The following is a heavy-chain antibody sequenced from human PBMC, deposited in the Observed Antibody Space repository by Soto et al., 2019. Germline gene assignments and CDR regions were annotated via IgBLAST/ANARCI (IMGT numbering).Heavy chain of an antibody. CDR3: AREGHEGWFDP. CDR1: GFTFTTYG. Sequence: QVQLVESGGGVVQPGRSLRLSCAASGFTFTTYGFHWVRQAPGKGLEWVALIWSDGSNRYYADSVKGRFTISRDNFKNTLYLQMNSLRAEDTAVYYCAREGHEGWFDPWGHGTLVTVSS. J-gene: IGHJ5*02. CDR2: IWSDGSNR. V-gene: IGHV3-33*01.